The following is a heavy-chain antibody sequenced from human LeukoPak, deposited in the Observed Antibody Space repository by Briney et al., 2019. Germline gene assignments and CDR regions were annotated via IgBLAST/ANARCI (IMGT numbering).Heavy chain of an antibody. V-gene: IGHV3-53*01. Sequence: PGGSLRLSCAASGFTVSRNYMSWVRQAPGKGLEWVSVIYGGGSTYYADSVKGRFTISRDNSKNTLYLQMNSLRAEDTAVYYRARDASSSGSYYFDSWGQGTLVTVSS. CDR1: GFTVSRNY. CDR2: IYGGGST. D-gene: IGHD1-26*01. CDR3: ARDASSSGSYYFDS. J-gene: IGHJ4*02.